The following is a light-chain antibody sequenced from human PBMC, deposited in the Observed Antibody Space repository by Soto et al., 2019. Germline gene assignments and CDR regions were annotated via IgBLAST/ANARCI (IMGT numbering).Light chain of an antibody. CDR2: EGS. CDR3: CSYAGSSTVV. J-gene: IGLJ2*01. V-gene: IGLV2-23*01. Sequence: LTQPASVSGCPGQSITISCTGTSSDVGSYNLVSWYQQHPGKAPKLMIYEGSKRPSGVSNRFSGSKSGNTASLTISGLQAEDEADYYCCSYAGSSTVVFGGGTKLTVL. CDR1: SSDVGSYNL.